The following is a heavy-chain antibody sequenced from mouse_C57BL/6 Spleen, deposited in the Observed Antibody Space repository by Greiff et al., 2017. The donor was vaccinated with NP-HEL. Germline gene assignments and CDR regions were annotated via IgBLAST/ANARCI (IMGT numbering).Heavy chain of an antibody. CDR1: GYTFTDYY. CDR3: ANYYGSSQGFDY. V-gene: IGHV1-26*01. J-gene: IGHJ2*01. D-gene: IGHD1-1*01. Sequence: EVKLQQSGPELVKPGASVKISCKASGYTFTDYYMNWVKQSHGKSLEWIGDINPNNGGTSYNQKFKGKATLTVDKSSSTAYMELRSLTSEDSAVYYCANYYGSSQGFDYWGQGTTLTVSS. CDR2: INPNNGGT.